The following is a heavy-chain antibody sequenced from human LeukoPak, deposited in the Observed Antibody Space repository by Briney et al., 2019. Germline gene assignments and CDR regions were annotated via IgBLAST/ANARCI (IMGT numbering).Heavy chain of an antibody. CDR3: AKTPEDIVVVPAAYIDY. Sequence: GGSLRLSCAASGFTFSSYEMNWVRQAPGKGLEWVSYISSSGSTIYYADSVKGRFTISRDNAKNSLYLQMNSLRAEDTAVYYCAKTPEDIVVVPAAYIDYWGQGTLVTVSS. V-gene: IGHV3-48*03. CDR1: GFTFSSYE. J-gene: IGHJ4*02. D-gene: IGHD2-2*01. CDR2: ISSSGSTI.